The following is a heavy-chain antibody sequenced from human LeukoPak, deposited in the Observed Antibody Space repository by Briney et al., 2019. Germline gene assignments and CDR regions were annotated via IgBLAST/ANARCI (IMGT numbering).Heavy chain of an antibody. J-gene: IGHJ5*02. V-gene: IGHV1-69*01. D-gene: IGHD5-18*01. CDR1: GGTFSSYA. CDR2: IIPIFGTA. CDR3: ASRGYSYGYDWFDP. Sequence: SVKVSCKASGGTFSSYAISWVRQAPGQGLEWMGGIIPIFGTANYAQKFQGRVTITADESTSTAYMELSSLRSEDTAVYYCASRGYSYGYDWFDPWGQGTLVTVSS.